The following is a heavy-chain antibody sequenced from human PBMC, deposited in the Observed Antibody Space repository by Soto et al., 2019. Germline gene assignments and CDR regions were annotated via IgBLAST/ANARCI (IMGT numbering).Heavy chain of an antibody. Sequence: GGSLRLSCAASGFTFDDYTMHWVRQAPGKGLEWVSLISWDGGSTYYADSVKGRFTISRDNSKNSLYLQMNSLRTEDTGLYYCAKDMGAPDYGGYYYYYGMDVWGQGTTVTVSS. V-gene: IGHV3-43*01. J-gene: IGHJ6*02. CDR1: GFTFDDYT. D-gene: IGHD4-17*01. CDR3: AKDMGAPDYGGYYYYYGMDV. CDR2: ISWDGGST.